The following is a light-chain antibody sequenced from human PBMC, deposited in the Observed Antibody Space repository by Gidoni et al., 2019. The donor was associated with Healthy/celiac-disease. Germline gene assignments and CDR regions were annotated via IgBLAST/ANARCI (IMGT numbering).Light chain of an antibody. CDR3: QRSYSTPRT. CDR1: QSISSY. V-gene: IGKV1-39*01. CDR2: SAS. Sequence: DNQMTQSPSSLAASVGDRVTITCRASQSISSYLNWYQQKPGKAPKLLIYSASSRQRGVPERFSGSGSGTDFTLTISSLQPEDVATYYCQRSYSTPRTFGRGTKVEIK. J-gene: IGKJ1*01.